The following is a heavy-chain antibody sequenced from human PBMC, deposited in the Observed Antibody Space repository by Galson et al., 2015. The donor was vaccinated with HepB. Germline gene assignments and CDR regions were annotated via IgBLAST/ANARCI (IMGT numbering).Heavy chain of an antibody. J-gene: IGHJ6*03. D-gene: IGHD6-13*01. CDR2: IIPIFGSA. V-gene: IGHV1-69*13. CDR3: ARVMVAAAATGYYYYMDV. Sequence: SVKVSCKASGGTFSTYTLSWVRQAPRQGLEWMGGIIPIFGSANYAQKFQGRVTITADESTSTTYVELRRLRSEDTAVYYCARVMVAAAATGYYYYMDVWGKGTTVTVSS. CDR1: GGTFSTYT.